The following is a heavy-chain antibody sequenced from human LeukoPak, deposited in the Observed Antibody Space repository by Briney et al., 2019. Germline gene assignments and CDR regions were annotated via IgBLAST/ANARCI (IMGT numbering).Heavy chain of an antibody. J-gene: IGHJ3*02. CDR1: GSSISSSSYY. V-gene: IGHV4-39*07. D-gene: IGHD2-15*01. CDR3: AREVVAATLYAFDI. Sequence: SETLSLTCTVSGSSISSSSYYWGWIRQPPGKGLEWIGSIYYSGSTYYNPSLKSRVTISVDTSKNQFSLKLSSVTAADTAVYYCAREVVAATLYAFDIWGQGTMVTVSS. CDR2: IYYSGST.